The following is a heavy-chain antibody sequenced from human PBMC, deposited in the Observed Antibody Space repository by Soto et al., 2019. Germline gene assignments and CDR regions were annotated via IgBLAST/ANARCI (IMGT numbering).Heavy chain of an antibody. D-gene: IGHD6-13*01. V-gene: IGHV3-74*01. Sequence: GSLSLSFAASGFTFSSYWMHWVLQAPVKGLVWVSRINSDGSSISYADSVKVRFTISRDNAKNTLYLQMNSLRAEETAVYYCARPRLDSSKIDYWGQGTLVTVSS. CDR1: GFTFSSYW. J-gene: IGHJ4*02. CDR3: ARPRLDSSKIDY. CDR2: INSDGSSI.